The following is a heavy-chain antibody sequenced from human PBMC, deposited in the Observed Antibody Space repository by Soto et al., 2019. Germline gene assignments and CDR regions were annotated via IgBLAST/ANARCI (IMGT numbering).Heavy chain of an antibody. Sequence: QVQLVESGGGVVQPGRSLRLSCAASGFTFSSYGMHWVRQAPGKGLEWVAVISYDGSNKYYADSVKGRFTISRDNSKNTLYLQMNSLRAEDTAVYYCAQDRKGNQLLCDYWGQGTLVTVSS. CDR1: GFTFSSYG. CDR2: ISYDGSNK. CDR3: AQDRKGNQLLCDY. J-gene: IGHJ4*02. D-gene: IGHD2-2*01. V-gene: IGHV3-30*18.